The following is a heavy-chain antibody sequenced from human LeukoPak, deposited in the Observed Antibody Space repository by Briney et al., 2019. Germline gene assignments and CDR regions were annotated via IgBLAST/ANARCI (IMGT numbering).Heavy chain of an antibody. CDR1: GGSISGYY. CDR2: IYYSGST. D-gene: IGHD3-22*01. J-gene: IGHJ5*02. CDR3: ASQGDSSGYYRGFDP. V-gene: IGHV4-39*01. Sequence: SETLSLTCTVSGGSISGYYWAWIRQPPGEGLEWIGCIYYSGSTYYNPSLKSRVTISVDTSKIQFSLKLSSVTAADTAVYYCASQGDSSGYYRGFDPWGQGTLVTVSS.